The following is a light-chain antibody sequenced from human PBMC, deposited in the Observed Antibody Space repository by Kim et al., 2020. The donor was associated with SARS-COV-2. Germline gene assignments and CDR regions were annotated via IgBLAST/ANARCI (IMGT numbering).Light chain of an antibody. CDR3: QQANSFPYT. CDR2: AAS. Sequence: ASVGDRVTITCRARQDVRNWLAWYQQKPGKAPKLLVYAASTLQSGVPSRFSGSGSGTEFTLTISSLQPEDLGTYYCQQANSFPYTFGQGTKVDIK. CDR1: QDVRNW. V-gene: IGKV1-12*01. J-gene: IGKJ2*01.